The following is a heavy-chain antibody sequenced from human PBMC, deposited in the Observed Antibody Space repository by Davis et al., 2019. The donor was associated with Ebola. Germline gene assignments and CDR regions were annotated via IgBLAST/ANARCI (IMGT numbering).Heavy chain of an antibody. V-gene: IGHV3-30*03. CDR3: SGLGASSGWYLP. J-gene: IGHJ5*02. Sequence: GESLKISCAASGFTFSSYGMHWVRPAPGKGLEWVAVISYDGSNKYYADSVKGRFTISRDNSKNTLYLQMNSLRAEDTAVYYCSGLGASSGWYLPWGQGTLVTVSS. CDR1: GFTFSSYG. D-gene: IGHD6-19*01. CDR2: ISYDGSNK.